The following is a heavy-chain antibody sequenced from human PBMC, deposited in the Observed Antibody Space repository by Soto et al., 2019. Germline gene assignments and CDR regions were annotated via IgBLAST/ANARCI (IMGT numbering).Heavy chain of an antibody. CDR3: ARQDSYGWLVY. Sequence: QVQLQESGPGLVKPSETLSLTCTVSGGSISGYYWSWIRQSPGKGLEWIGYMYSSGSTNYNPSLKGRVTLSVDTSKNQFSLKLSSVTAADTAVYYCARQDSYGWLVYWGQGTLVTVSS. CDR2: MYSSGST. CDR1: GGSISGYY. V-gene: IGHV4-59*08. J-gene: IGHJ4*02. D-gene: IGHD5-18*01.